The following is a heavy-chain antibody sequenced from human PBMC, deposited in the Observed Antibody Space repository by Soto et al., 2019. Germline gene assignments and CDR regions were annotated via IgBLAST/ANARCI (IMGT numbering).Heavy chain of an antibody. V-gene: IGHV1-3*01. J-gene: IGHJ3*02. CDR1: GYTFTSYA. CDR3: ARVILYCISTSCYGDDAFDI. Sequence: ASVKVSCKASGYTFTSYAMHWVRQAPGQRLEWMGWINAGNGNTKYSQKFQGRVTITRDTSASTAYMGLSSLRSEDTAVYYCARVILYCISTSCYGDDAFDIWGQGTMVTVSS. D-gene: IGHD2-2*01. CDR2: INAGNGNT.